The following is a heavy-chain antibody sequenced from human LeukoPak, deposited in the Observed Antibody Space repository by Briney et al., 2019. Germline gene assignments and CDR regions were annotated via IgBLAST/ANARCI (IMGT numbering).Heavy chain of an antibody. V-gene: IGHV3-30*02. CDR2: IRYGGSNT. CDR3: AKDHLFYGDYQGGYVDL. CDR1: GFTFSSYG. D-gene: IGHD4-17*01. Sequence: GGSLRLSCAASGFTFSSYGMHWVRQAPGKGLDWVAFIRYGGSNTYYVDSVKGRFTISRDNSKNTLYLQMNSLRPEDTAIYYCAKDHLFYGDYQGGYVDLWGRGTLVTVSS. J-gene: IGHJ2*01.